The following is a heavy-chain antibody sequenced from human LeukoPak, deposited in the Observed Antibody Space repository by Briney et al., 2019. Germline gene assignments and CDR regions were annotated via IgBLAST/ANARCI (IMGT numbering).Heavy chain of an antibody. D-gene: IGHD5-18*01. CDR2: IYYSGST. CDR1: GGSISSYY. V-gene: IGHV4-59*08. J-gene: IGHJ4*02. Sequence: SETLSLTCTVSGGSISSYYWSWIRQPPGKGLEWIGYIYYSGSTNYNPSLKSRVTISVDTSKNQFSLQLSSVTAADTAVYYCARQGVDTAMANDYWGQGTLVTVSS. CDR3: ARQGVDTAMANDY.